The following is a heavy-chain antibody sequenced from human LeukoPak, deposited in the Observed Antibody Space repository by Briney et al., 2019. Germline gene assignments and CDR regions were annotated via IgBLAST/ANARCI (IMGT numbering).Heavy chain of an antibody. CDR3: ARDGRGSSFDY. Sequence: SETLSLTCSVSGGSINSYYWSWIRQPPGKGLEWIGYIYSSGSTNYNPSLKSRVTISVDTSKNQFSLELSSVTAADTAVYYCARDGRGSSFDYWGQGTLVTVSS. CDR2: IYSSGST. V-gene: IGHV4-59*08. CDR1: GGSINSYY. J-gene: IGHJ4*02. D-gene: IGHD3-10*01.